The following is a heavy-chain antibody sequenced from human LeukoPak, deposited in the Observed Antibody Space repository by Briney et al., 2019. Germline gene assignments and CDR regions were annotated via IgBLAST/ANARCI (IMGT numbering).Heavy chain of an antibody. J-gene: IGHJ4*02. CDR3: AKVARVRGEYYFDY. Sequence: GGSLRLSCAASGFTFSSYSMNWVRQAPGKRVEWVSSISSSSSYIYYADSVKGRFTIYRDNAKNSLYLQMNSLRAEDTAVYYCAKVARVRGEYYFDYWGQGTLVTVSS. D-gene: IGHD3-10*01. V-gene: IGHV3-21*04. CDR1: GFTFSSYS. CDR2: ISSSSSYI.